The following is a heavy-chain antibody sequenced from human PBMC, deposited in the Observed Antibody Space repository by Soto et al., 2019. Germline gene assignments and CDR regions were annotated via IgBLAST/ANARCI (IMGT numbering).Heavy chain of an antibody. D-gene: IGHD6-19*01. CDR1: EFTISSYA. Sequence: QVQLVESGGGVVQPGRSLRLSCAASEFTISSYAMHWVRQAPGKGLEWVAVISYDGSSKYNTDSVKGPFTVSRDKSENTVYLQMHSLTVEDTAVYYCARDAVAMDHWGQGTLVTVSS. J-gene: IGHJ4*02. CDR3: ARDAVAMDH. V-gene: IGHV3-30-3*01. CDR2: ISYDGSSK.